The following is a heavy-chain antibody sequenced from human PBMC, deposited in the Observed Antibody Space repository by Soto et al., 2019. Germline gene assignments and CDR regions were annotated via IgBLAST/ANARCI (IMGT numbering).Heavy chain of an antibody. Sequence: GGSLILSCAASGFTFSDYYMSWIRQAPGMGLEWVSYISGSGNSIYYADSVKGRFTISRDNAKNSLYLQMNSLRVEDTAVYYCATLSTQFDRWGQGNLVTVSS. J-gene: IGHJ5*02. CDR3: ATLSTQFDR. CDR1: GFTFSDYY. CDR2: ISGSGNSI. D-gene: IGHD1-1*01. V-gene: IGHV3-11*01.